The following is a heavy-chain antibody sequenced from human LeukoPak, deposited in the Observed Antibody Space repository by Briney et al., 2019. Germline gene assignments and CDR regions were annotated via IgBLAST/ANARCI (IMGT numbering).Heavy chain of an antibody. CDR3: APGIFDY. D-gene: IGHD6-13*01. CDR2: ISYDGSNK. Sequence: TGGSLRLSCAASGFTFSSYAMHWVRQAPGKGLEWVAVISYDGSNKYYADSVKGRFTISRDNSKNTLYLQMNSLRGEDTATYFCAPGIFDYWGQGTLVTVSS. CDR1: GFTFSSYA. J-gene: IGHJ4*02. V-gene: IGHV3-30-3*01.